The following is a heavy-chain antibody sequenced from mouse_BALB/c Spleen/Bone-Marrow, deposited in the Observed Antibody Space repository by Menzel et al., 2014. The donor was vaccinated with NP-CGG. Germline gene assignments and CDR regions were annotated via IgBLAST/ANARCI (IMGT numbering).Heavy chain of an antibody. D-gene: IGHD2-10*02. CDR2: ISTGGGNT. Sequence: EVQVVESGGGLVQPGGSLKLSCAASGFTFSGFTMPWVRQSPETRLEWVAYISTGGGNTYYADSVKGRFTISRDNAKNTLFLQMTSLRSEDTAMYYCARGVWYHAMDYWGQGTSVTVSS. V-gene: IGHV5-12-2*01. CDR1: GFTFSGFT. J-gene: IGHJ4*01. CDR3: ARGVWYHAMDY.